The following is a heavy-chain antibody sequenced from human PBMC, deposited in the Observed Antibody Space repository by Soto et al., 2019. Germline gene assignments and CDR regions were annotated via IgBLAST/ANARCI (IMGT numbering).Heavy chain of an antibody. V-gene: IGHV3-23*01. CDR2: LSNTGRRT. Sequence: QPGGSLRLSCVVSVFPFGSNAMSWVRQAPGKGLEWVSGLSNTGRRTSYADSVKGRFNISRDNSENTVYLQMNSLRVEDTAVYYCATEMGATQGPFDNWGQGQWSPSPQ. D-gene: IGHD1-26*01. J-gene: IGHJ3*02. CDR1: VFPFGSNA. CDR3: ATEMGATQGPFDN.